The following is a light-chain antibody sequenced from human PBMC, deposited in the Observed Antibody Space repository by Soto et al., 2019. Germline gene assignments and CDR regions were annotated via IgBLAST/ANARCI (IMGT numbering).Light chain of an antibody. V-gene: IGKV3-20*01. J-gene: IGKJ1*01. Sequence: ESVLTRFPGTLSLPPGERATLSCRASQSVSNNYLAWYQQKPGHAPRLLIYGASNRATGIPDRFSGSGSGTDFPLTISRLEPEDFAVYYCQQYCRSGTFGQGTKVDIK. CDR3: QQYCRSGT. CDR1: QSVSNNY. CDR2: GAS.